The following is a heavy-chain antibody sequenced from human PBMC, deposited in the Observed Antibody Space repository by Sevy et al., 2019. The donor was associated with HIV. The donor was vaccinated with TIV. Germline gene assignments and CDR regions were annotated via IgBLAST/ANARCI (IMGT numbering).Heavy chain of an antibody. D-gene: IGHD3-3*01. CDR2: IYYSGST. CDR3: ARHGDFWSGYHDFGSGDFDY. CDR1: GGSISSSSYY. V-gene: IGHV4-39*01. J-gene: IGHJ4*02. Sequence: SETLSLTCTVSGGSISSSSYYWGWIRQPPGKGLEWIGSIYYSGSTYYNPSLKSRVTISVDTSKNQFSLKRSSVTAADTAVYYCARHGDFWSGYHDFGSGDFDYWGQGTLVTVSS.